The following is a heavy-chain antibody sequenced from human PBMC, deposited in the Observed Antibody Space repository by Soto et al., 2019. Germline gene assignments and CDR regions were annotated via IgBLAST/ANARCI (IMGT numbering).Heavy chain of an antibody. CDR2: IIPIFGTA. V-gene: IGHV1-69*06. J-gene: IGHJ4*02. D-gene: IGHD3-3*01. CDR1: GGTFSSYA. CDR3: ASKQLGYYDFWSGYY. Sequence: SVKVSCKASGGTFSSYAISWVRQAPGQGLEWMGGIIPIFGTANYAQKFQGRVTITADKSTSTAYVELSSLRSEDTAVYYCASKQLGYYDFWSGYYWGQGTLVTVSS.